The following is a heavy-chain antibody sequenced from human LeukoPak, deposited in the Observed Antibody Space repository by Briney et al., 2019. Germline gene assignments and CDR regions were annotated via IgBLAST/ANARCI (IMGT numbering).Heavy chain of an antibody. J-gene: IGHJ4*02. D-gene: IGHD4-17*01. CDR1: GYTFTGYY. CDR3: ARDGYGDYVFDY. CDR2: IIPILGIA. V-gene: IGHV1-69*04. Sequence: SVKVSCKASGYTFTGYYMHWVRQAPGQGLEWMGRIIPILGIANYAQKFQGRVTITADKSTSTAYMELSSLRSEDTAVYYCARDGYGDYVFDYWGQGTLVTVSS.